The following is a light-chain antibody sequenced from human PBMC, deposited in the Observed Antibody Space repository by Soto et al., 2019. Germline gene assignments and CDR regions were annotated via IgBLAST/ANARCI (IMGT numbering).Light chain of an antibody. Sequence: DIQMTQSPSSLSASVGDRVTITCRPSQGISNYLAWYQQKPGKVPKLLIYAASTLQSGVPSRFSGSGSGTDFTLTISSLQPEDVATYYCQKYNSAPRTFGQGTKVDIK. V-gene: IGKV1-27*01. J-gene: IGKJ1*01. CDR2: AAS. CDR3: QKYNSAPRT. CDR1: QGISNY.